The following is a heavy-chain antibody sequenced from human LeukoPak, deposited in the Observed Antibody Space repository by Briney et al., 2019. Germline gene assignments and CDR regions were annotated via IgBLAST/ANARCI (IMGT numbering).Heavy chain of an antibody. Sequence: ASVKVSCKASGYTFTGYYMHWVRQAPGQGLEWMGIISPSGDSTSYTQKFQGRVTMTRDTSTSTDYMELSSLRSEDTAVYYCARALLDGNYALDYWGQGTLVTVSS. J-gene: IGHJ4*02. CDR1: GYTFTGYY. CDR3: ARALLDGNYALDY. V-gene: IGHV1-46*01. D-gene: IGHD1-7*01. CDR2: ISPSGDST.